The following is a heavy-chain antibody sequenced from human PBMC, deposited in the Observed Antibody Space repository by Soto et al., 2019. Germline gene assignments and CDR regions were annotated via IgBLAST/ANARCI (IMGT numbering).Heavy chain of an antibody. Sequence: PGESLKISCKGSGYSFTSYWIGWVRQMPGKGLEWMGIIYPGDSDTRYSPSFQGQVTISADKSISTAYLQWSSLKASDTAMYYCARGYCTNGVCYTMFDPWGQGTLVTVSS. D-gene: IGHD2-8*01. CDR2: IYPGDSDT. J-gene: IGHJ5*02. CDR1: GYSFTSYW. V-gene: IGHV5-51*01. CDR3: ARGYCTNGVCYTMFDP.